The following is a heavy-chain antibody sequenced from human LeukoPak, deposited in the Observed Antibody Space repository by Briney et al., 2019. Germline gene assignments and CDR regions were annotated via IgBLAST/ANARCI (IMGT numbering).Heavy chain of an antibody. J-gene: IGHJ4*02. V-gene: IGHV3-48*03. Sequence: GGSLRLSCAPSGFTSCSYVMNWVRPAPREGLGWGSYISSSGSTIYYAGSVKGGFSISRDNTKNSLYLQMNSLRAEDTAVYYCARVAVCGGDCYLIDYWGQGALVTVSS. CDR3: ARVAVCGGDCYLIDY. D-gene: IGHD2-21*02. CDR2: ISSSGSTI. CDR1: GFTSCSYV.